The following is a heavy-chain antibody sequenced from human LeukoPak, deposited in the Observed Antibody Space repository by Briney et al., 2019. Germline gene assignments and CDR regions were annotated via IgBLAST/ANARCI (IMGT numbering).Heavy chain of an antibody. Sequence: PGGSLRLSCAASGFTFSSYAMSWVRQAPGKGLEWVSAISGSGGSTYYADSVKGRFTISRDNSKNTLYLQMNSLRAEDTAVYYCAKXLXSSXWYWANWFDPWGQGTLVTVSS. V-gene: IGHV3-23*01. J-gene: IGHJ5*02. CDR1: GFTFSSYA. D-gene: IGHD6-13*01. CDR2: ISGSGGST. CDR3: AKXLXSSXWYWANWFDP.